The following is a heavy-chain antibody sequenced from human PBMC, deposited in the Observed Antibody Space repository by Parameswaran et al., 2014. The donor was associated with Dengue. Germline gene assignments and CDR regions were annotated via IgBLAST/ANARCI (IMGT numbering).Heavy chain of an antibody. J-gene: IGHJ6*03. D-gene: IGHD5-18*01. Sequence: RWIRQPQGRAGVDWEINHSGSTNYNPSLKSRVTISVDTSKDQFSLKLSSVTAADTAVYYCARGSNRDSGYSYGYARPTWGYYYMDVWGKGTTVTVSS. CDR2: INHSGST. V-gene: IGHV4-34*01. CDR3: ARGSNRDSGYSYGYARPTWGYYYMDV.